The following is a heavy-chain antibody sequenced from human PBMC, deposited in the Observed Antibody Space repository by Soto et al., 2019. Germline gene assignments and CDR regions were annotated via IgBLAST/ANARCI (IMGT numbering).Heavy chain of an antibody. Sequence: QVQLVESGGGVVQPGRSLRVSCAASGFTFSIYAMHWVRQAPGTGLEWVAVISYDGTKTYYADSVKGRFTISRDNSKNTVYLQMTSLRDEDTAVYYCAKDRGPRRQWLIGPFDYWGQGTVVTVSP. CDR2: ISYDGTKT. D-gene: IGHD6-19*01. CDR1: GFTFSIYA. J-gene: IGHJ4*02. V-gene: IGHV3-30*18. CDR3: AKDRGPRRQWLIGPFDY.